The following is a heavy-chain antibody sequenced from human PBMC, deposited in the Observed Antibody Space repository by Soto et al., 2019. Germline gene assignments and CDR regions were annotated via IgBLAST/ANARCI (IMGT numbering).Heavy chain of an antibody. Sequence: QVQLVQSGAEVKKPGASVKVSCKASGYTFTGYYMHWVRQAPGQGLEWMGWINPNSGGTNYAQKFQGWVTMTRDTSISTAYMELSRLRSDDTAVYYCARDGPFRTYYDILTGYYTYYYYGMDVWGQGTTVTVSS. V-gene: IGHV1-2*04. J-gene: IGHJ6*02. CDR1: GYTFTGYY. CDR2: INPNSGGT. CDR3: ARDGPFRTYYDILTGYYTYYYYGMDV. D-gene: IGHD3-9*01.